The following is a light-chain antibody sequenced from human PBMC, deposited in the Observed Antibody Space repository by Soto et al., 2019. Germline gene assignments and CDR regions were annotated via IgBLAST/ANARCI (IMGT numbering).Light chain of an antibody. CDR3: QQLNSYPIT. CDR2: AAS. Sequence: NQVALAPSPLFATVGNRVTITCRASQGTSSYLAWYQQKPGKAPKLLIYAASTLQSGVPSRFSGSGSGTDFTLTISSLQPEDFATYYCQQLNSYPITFGQGTRLEIK. CDR1: QGTSSY. V-gene: IGKV1-9*01. J-gene: IGKJ5*01.